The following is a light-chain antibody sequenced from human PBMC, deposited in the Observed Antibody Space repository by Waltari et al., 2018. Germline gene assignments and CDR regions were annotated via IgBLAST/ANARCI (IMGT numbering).Light chain of an antibody. J-gene: IGKJ4*01. CDR2: AAS. V-gene: IGKV1-39*01. Sequence: DTQMTQSPSSLSASVGDRVTITCRASQNIIRFLNWYQHRPGNAPVLLISAASTLQRGVPSRFTGSGSGTDFSLTISRLHPEDSATYYCQQTYTLPLTFGGGTKVEI. CDR1: QNIIRF. CDR3: QQTYTLPLT.